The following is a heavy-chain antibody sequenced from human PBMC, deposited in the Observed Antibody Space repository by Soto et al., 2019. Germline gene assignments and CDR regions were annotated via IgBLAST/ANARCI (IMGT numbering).Heavy chain of an antibody. CDR3: ARDWVAAAGGAAYDDYGMDV. J-gene: IGHJ6*02. D-gene: IGHD6-13*01. V-gene: IGHV1-18*04. Sequence: QVQLVQSGAEVKKPGASVKVSCKASGYTFTSYGISWVRQAPGQGLEWMGWISAYTCNTNYAQKLQGRVTVTTDTSTSTAYMELRSMRSDDTAVYNCARDWVAAAGGAAYDDYGMDVCGQGTTDTVSS. CDR1: GYTFTSYG. CDR2: ISAYTCNT.